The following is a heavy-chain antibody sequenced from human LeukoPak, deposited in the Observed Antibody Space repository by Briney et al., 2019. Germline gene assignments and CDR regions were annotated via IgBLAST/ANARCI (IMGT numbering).Heavy chain of an antibody. J-gene: IGHJ6*02. V-gene: IGHV3-23*01. CDR3: AKGCPSNYGGNSFYDYYGMDV. CDR1: GFTFSSYA. Sequence: GGSLRLSCAASGFTFSSYAMSWVHQAPGKGLEWVSAISGSGGSTYYADSVKGRFTISRDNSKNTLYLQMDSLRAEDTAVYYCAKGCPSNYGGNSFYDYYGMDVWGQGTTVTVSS. CDR2: ISGSGGST. D-gene: IGHD4-23*01.